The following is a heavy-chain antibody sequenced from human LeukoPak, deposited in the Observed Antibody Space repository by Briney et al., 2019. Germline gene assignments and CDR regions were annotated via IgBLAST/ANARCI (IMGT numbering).Heavy chain of an antibody. D-gene: IGHD3-22*01. CDR2: ISSSSSYI. CDR1: GFTFSSYS. J-gene: IGHJ4*02. CDR3: ATWYYYDSSGVHY. V-gene: IGHV3-21*01. Sequence: GGSLRLSCAASGFTFSSYSMNWVRQAPGKVLEWLSSISSSSSYIYYADSVKGRFTISRDNAENSLYLQMNSLRAEDTAVYYCATWYYYDSSGVHYWGQGTLVTVSS.